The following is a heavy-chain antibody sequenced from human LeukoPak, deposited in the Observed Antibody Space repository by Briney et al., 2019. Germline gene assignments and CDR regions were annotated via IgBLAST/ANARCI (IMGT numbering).Heavy chain of an antibody. V-gene: IGHV4-59*08. CDR2: INYSGSN. J-gene: IGHJ4*02. CDR3: AGVTVTYFDY. CDR1: GASITNYY. D-gene: IGHD4-17*01. Sequence: SPSETLSLTCTVSGASITNYYWSWIRQPPGKGLEWIGYINYSGSNNYNPSLKSRVTISVDMSKNQFSPKLSSVTAADTAVYYCAGVTVTYFDYWGQGTLVTVSS.